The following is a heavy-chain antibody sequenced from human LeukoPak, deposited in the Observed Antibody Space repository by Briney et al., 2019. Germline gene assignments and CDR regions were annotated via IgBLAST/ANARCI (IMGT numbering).Heavy chain of an antibody. CDR2: ISHDGRTK. CDR3: ARPSPPGDGYNPPDH. CDR1: GSNFDNFA. J-gene: IGHJ4*02. D-gene: IGHD5-24*01. V-gene: IGHV3-30*04. Sequence: PGGSLRLSCVVSGSNFDNFAMHWVRQPLGKGLEWVAVISHDGRTKYYADSMKGRITISRDNSKNTLFLQMNKLRSEDTAVYFCARPSPPGDGYNPPDHWGQGTLVTVCS.